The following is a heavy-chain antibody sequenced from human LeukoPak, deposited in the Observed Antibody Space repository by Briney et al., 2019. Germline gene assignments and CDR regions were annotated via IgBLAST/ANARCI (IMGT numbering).Heavy chain of an antibody. CDR3: AKSRVRGVYYFDY. Sequence: GGPLRLSCAASGFTFSSYGMHWVRQAPGKGLEWVAVISYDGTNKFYADSVKGRFTISRDNSKNTLYLQMNSLRAEDSAVYYCAKSRVRGVYYFDYWGQGTLVTVSS. CDR1: GFTFSSYG. CDR2: ISYDGTNK. D-gene: IGHD3-10*02. V-gene: IGHV3-30*18. J-gene: IGHJ4*02.